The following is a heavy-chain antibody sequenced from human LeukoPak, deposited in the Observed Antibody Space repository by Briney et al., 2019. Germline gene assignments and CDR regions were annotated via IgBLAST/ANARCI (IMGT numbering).Heavy chain of an antibody. CDR2: ISGSGGST. J-gene: IGHJ4*02. Sequence: PGGSLRLSCAASGFTFSRYAMSWVPQAPGKGLEWVSAISGSGGSTYYADSVKGRFTISRDNSKNTLYLQMNSLRAEDTAVYYCAKDREDIVAAAGTLDGSFDYWGQGTLVTVSS. CDR3: AKDREDIVAAAGTLDGSFDY. V-gene: IGHV3-23*01. D-gene: IGHD6-13*01. CDR1: GFTFSRYA.